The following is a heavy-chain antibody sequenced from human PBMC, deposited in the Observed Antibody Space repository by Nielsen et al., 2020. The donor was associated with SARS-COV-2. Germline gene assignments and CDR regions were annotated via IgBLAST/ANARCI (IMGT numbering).Heavy chain of an antibody. Sequence: ASVKVSCKASGYTFTSYGISWVRQAPGQGLEWMGWISAYNGNTNYAQKLQGRVTMTTDTSTSTAYMELRSLRSDDTAVYYCARLAVAGANTLSLDYWGQGTLVTVSS. CDR2: ISAYNGNT. J-gene: IGHJ4*02. V-gene: IGHV1-18*01. CDR3: ARLAVAGANTLSLDY. CDR1: GYTFTSYG. D-gene: IGHD6-19*01.